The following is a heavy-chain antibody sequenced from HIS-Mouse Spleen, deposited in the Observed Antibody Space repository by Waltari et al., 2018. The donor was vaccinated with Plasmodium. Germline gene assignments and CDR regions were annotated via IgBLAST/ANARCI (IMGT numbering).Heavy chain of an antibody. CDR3: ARGRYSSSWYYFDY. J-gene: IGHJ4*02. D-gene: IGHD6-13*01. CDR2: IKQDGSEK. V-gene: IGHV3-7*01. CDR1: GFTFSRYW. Sequence: EVQLVESGGGLVQPGGSLRLSCAASGFTFSRYWLSWVRQAPGQGLEWVANIKQDGSEKYYVDSVKGRFTISRDNAKNSLYLQMNSLRAEDTAVYYCARGRYSSSWYYFDYWGQGTLVTVSS.